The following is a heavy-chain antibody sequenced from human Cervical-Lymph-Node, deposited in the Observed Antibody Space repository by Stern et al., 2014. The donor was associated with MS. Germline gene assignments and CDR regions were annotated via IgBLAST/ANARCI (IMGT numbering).Heavy chain of an antibody. CDR3: ARGDVVATNFDY. CDR2: INAGNGNT. J-gene: IGHJ4*02. Sequence: QVQLVQSGAEVKKPGASVKVSCKASGYTFTSYAMHWVRQAPGQRLEWMGWINAGNGNTKYSQKFQGRVTITRDTSASTAYMELSSLRSEDTAVYYCARGDVVATNFDYWGQGTLVTVSS. D-gene: IGHD5-12*01. V-gene: IGHV1-3*01. CDR1: GYTFTSYA.